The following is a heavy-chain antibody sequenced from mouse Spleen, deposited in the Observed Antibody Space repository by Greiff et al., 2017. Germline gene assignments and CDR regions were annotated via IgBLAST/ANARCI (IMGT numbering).Heavy chain of an antibody. Sequence: DVKLVESGGGLVQPKGSLKLSCAASGFSFNTYAMNWVRQAPGKGLEWVARIRSKSNNYATYYADSVKDRFTISRDDSESMLYLQMNNLKTEDTAMYYCVRLTTVVAPYYYAMDYWGQGTSVTVSS. V-gene: IGHV10-1*01. J-gene: IGHJ4*01. CDR2: IRSKSNNYAT. CDR3: VRLTTVVAPYYYAMDY. D-gene: IGHD1-1*01. CDR1: GFSFNTYA.